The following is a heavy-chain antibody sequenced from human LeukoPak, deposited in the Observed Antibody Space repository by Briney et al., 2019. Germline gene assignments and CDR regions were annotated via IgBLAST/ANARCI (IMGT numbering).Heavy chain of an antibody. CDR3: AKEGAQYSSSWLDY. V-gene: IGHV3-23*01. D-gene: IGHD6-13*01. CDR1: GFTFSSYA. Sequence: GGSLRLSCAASGFTFSSYAMNWVRQAPGKGLEWVSAISGSGGSTYYADSVKGRFTISRDNSKNTLYLQMNSLRAEDTAVYYCAKEGAQYSSSWLDYWGQGTLVTVSS. CDR2: ISGSGGST. J-gene: IGHJ4*02.